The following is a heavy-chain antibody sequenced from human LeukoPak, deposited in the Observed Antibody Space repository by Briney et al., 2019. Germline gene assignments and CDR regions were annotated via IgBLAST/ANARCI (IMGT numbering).Heavy chain of an antibody. CDR2: IGAGGTFT. J-gene: IGHJ5*02. V-gene: IGHV3-23*01. CDR1: GFTFSSYA. CDR3: AKGRGSGSYWSDDP. D-gene: IGHD3-10*01. Sequence: GGSLRLSCTASGFTFSSYAMNCVRQAPGKGLDWVSGIGAGGTFTYYADCVKGRFTISRDNSKNTLYLQMNSLRVEDTAVYYCAKGRGSGSYWSDDPWGQGTLVTVSS.